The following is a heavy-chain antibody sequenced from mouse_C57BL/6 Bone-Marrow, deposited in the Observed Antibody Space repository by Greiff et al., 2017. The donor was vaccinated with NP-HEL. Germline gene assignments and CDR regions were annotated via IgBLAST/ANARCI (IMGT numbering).Heavy chain of an antibody. D-gene: IGHD2-5*01. CDR1: GFTFSSYG. J-gene: IGHJ3*01. Sequence: EVQVVESGGDLVKPGGSLKLSCAASGFTFSSYGMSWVRQTPDKRLEWVATISSGGSYTYYPDSVKGRFTISRDNAKNTLYLQMSSLKSEDTAMYYCARHEYSNYVGFAYWGQGTLVTVSA. CDR3: ARHEYSNYVGFAY. V-gene: IGHV5-6*01. CDR2: ISSGGSYT.